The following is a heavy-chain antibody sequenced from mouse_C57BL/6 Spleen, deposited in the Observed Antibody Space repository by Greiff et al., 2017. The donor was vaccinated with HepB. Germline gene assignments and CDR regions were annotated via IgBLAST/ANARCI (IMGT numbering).Heavy chain of an antibody. CDR2: IHPNSGST. CDR1: GYTFTSYW. CDR3: VREGTGTYYFDY. D-gene: IGHD4-1*01. Sequence: QVQLQQPGAELVKPGASVKLSCKASGYTFTSYWMHWVKQRPGQGLEWIGMIHPNSGSTNYNEKFKSKATLTVDKSSSTAYMQLSSLTSEDSAVYYCVREGTGTYYFDYWGQGTTLTVSS. J-gene: IGHJ2*01. V-gene: IGHV1-64*01.